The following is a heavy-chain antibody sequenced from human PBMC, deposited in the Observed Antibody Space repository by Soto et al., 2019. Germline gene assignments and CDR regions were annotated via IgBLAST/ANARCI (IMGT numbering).Heavy chain of an antibody. CDR1: GGSISSSSYY. J-gene: IGHJ4*02. CDR3: ARQTDDQLAAAGTLDY. V-gene: IGHV4-39*01. Sequence: QLQLQASGPGLVKPSETLSLTCTVSGGSISSSSYYWGWIRQPPGKGLEWLGSIYYSGSTYYNPSPKSRVTISVDTSKNQFSLKLSSVTAADTAVYYCARQTDDQLAAAGTLDYWGQGTLVTVSS. CDR2: IYYSGST. D-gene: IGHD6-13*01.